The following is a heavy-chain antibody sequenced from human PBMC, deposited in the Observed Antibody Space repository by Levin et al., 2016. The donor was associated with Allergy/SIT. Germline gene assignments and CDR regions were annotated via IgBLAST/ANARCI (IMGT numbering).Heavy chain of an antibody. CDR2: IYHSGST. J-gene: IGHJ4*02. Sequence: SETLSLTCTVSGDSISSGGFFWSWIRQHPGKGLEWIGYIYHSGSTYYNPSLNSRVSMSVDKSQNQLSLNLNSVTAADSAIYYCARGGRDQTRTYFDYWGQGTLVTVSS. CDR3: ARGGRDQTRTYFDY. CDR1: GDSISSGGFF. D-gene: IGHD2-2*01. V-gene: IGHV4-31*03.